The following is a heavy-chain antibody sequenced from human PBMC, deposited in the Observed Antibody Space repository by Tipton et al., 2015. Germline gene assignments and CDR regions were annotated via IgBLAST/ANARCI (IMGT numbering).Heavy chain of an antibody. Sequence: SLRLSCGGSGFNFNNYAMHWVRQAPGKGLEWVSGISWNSENIGYADSVRGRFTISRDKAKNSLYLQMSSLRAEDTAVYYCARSGGYGWDHWGQGTLVTVSS. J-gene: IGHJ4*02. CDR1: GFNFNNYA. CDR3: ARSGGYGWDH. D-gene: IGHD1-1*01. CDR2: ISWNSENI. V-gene: IGHV3-9*01.